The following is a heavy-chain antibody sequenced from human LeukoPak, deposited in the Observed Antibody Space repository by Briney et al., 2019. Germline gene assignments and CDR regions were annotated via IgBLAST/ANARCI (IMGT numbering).Heavy chain of an antibody. CDR1: GFTFSGYC. CDR2: ISGDGSST. J-gene: IGHJ4*02. V-gene: IGHV3-74*01. CDR3: ARGRSTSNWYYFDY. D-gene: IGHD2/OR15-2a*01. Sequence: GGSLRLSFAASGFTFSGYCMHWVRQAPGKGLVWVSRISGDGSSTTYADSVKRRSTISRDNAKNTLYLKMNSLRLVDTAVYYCARGRSTSNWYYFDYWGQGTLVIVSS.